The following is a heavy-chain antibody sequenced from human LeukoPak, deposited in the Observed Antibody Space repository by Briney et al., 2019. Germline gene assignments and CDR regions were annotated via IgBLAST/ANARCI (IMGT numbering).Heavy chain of an antibody. CDR3: AKDRTPLAYRLFDY. CDR1: GLTFSSYA. Sequence: PGGSLRLSCAASGLTFSSYAMSWVRHAPGERLEWVSAISGSGGSTYYADSVKGRFTISRDNSKNTLYLQMNSLRAEDTAVYYCAKDRTPLAYRLFDYWGQGTLVTVSS. CDR2: ISGSGGST. V-gene: IGHV3-23*01. D-gene: IGHD2-21*01. J-gene: IGHJ4*02.